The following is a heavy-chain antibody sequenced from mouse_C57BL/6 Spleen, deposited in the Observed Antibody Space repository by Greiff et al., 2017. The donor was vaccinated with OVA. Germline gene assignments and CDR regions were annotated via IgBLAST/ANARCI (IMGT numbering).Heavy chain of an antibody. CDR2: ISSGSSTI. CDR3: ARNYGSSSFDY. Sequence: EVKLMESGGGLVKPGGSLKLSCAASGFTFSDYGMHWVRQAPEKGLEWVAYISSGSSTIYYADTVKGRFTLSRDNAKNTLFLQMTSLRSEDTAMYYCARNYGSSSFDYWGQGTTLTVSS. CDR1: GFTFSDYG. J-gene: IGHJ2*01. V-gene: IGHV5-17*01. D-gene: IGHD1-1*01.